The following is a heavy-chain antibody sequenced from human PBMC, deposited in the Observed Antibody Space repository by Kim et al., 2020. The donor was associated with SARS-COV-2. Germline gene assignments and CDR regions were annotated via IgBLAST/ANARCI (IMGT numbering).Heavy chain of an antibody. CDR3: AKGHQPDYYDSSGKGLDY. CDR1: GSTFSSYA. V-gene: IGHV3-23*01. Sequence: GGSLRLSCAASGSTFSSYAMSWVRQAPGKGLEWVSAISGSGGSTYYADSVKGRFTISRDNSKNTLYLQMNSLRAEDTAVYYCAKGHQPDYYDSSGKGLDYWGQGTLVTVSS. D-gene: IGHD3-22*01. CDR2: ISGSGGST. J-gene: IGHJ4*02.